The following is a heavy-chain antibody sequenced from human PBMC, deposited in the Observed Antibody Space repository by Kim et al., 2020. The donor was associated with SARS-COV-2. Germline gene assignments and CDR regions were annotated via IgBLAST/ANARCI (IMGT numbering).Heavy chain of an antibody. CDR2: IDHDGSGT. V-gene: IGHV3-74*03. Sequence: GGSLRLSCAASGFTFINYYMHWVRQAPRGGLVWVARIDHDGSGTTYADAVKGRFTISRDNAKNTVYLQMNSLRAEDTAVYFCARDYDFASRTYNMAYDI. CDR1: GFTFINYY. CDR3: ARDYDFASRTYNMAYDI. D-gene: IGHD3-3*01. J-gene: IGHJ3*02.